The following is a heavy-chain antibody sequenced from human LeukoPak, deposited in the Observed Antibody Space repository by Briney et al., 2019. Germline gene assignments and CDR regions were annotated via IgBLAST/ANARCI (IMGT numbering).Heavy chain of an antibody. CDR2: LSGSGGKT. CDR3: AKETVRGSDYYNYGMDV. Sequence: QPGGSLRLSCAASGFTFSIYAMSWVRQAPGKGLEWVSGLSGSGGKTYYADSVQGRFTISRDNSRNTLYLQMNSLRAEDTAVYYCAKETVRGSDYYNYGMDVWGQGTTVTVSS. CDR1: GFTFSIYA. D-gene: IGHD4-17*01. J-gene: IGHJ6*02. V-gene: IGHV3-23*01.